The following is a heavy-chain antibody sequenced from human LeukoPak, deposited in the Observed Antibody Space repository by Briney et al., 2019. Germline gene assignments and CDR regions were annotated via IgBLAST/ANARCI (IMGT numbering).Heavy chain of an antibody. CDR3: IRPSPQFPTPLRRDAYSFRLSYYSMDV. Sequence: GGSLRLSCAASGFTFSGSAVHWVRQTSGKWLEWVGRIRNKPDSYATAYAASVKGRFTISRDDSKNTAYLQMRSLRTEDTAVYYCIRPSPQFPTPLRRDAYSFRLSYYSMDVWGKGTTVTVSS. D-gene: IGHD5-24*01. CDR1: GFTFSGSA. J-gene: IGHJ6*03. V-gene: IGHV3-73*01. CDR2: IRNKPDSYAT.